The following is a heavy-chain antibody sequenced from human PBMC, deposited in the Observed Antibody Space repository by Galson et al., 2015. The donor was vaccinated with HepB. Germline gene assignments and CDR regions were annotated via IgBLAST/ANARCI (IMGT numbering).Heavy chain of an antibody. CDR1: GFSLSTSGMC. J-gene: IGHJ5*02. Sequence: PALVKPTQTLTLTCTFSGFSLSTSGMCVSWIRQPPGKALEWLALIDWDDDKYYSTSLKTRLTISKDTSKNQVALTTTNMDPVDTATYYCARMTMVRGVTWFSSWGQGTLVTVSS. V-gene: IGHV2-70*01. D-gene: IGHD3-10*01. CDR3: ARMTMVRGVTWFSS. CDR2: IDWDDDK.